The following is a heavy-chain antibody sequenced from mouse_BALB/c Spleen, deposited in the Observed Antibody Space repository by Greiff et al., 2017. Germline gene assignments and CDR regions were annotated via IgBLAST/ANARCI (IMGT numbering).Heavy chain of an antibody. CDR2: ISSGGGST. CDR3: ARHQSGRGAWFAD. D-gene: IGHD1-3*01. V-gene: IGHV5-12-1*01. CDR1: GFAFSSYD. Sequence: EVKLMESGGGLVKPGGSLKLSCAASGFAFSSYDMSWVRQTPEKRLEWVAYISSGGGSTYYPDTVKGRFTISRDNAKNTLYLQMSSLKSEDTAMYYCARHQSGRGAWFADWGQGTLVTVSA. J-gene: IGHJ3*01.